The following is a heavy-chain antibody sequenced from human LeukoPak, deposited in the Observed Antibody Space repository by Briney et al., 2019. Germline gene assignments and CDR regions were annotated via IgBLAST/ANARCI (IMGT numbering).Heavy chain of an antibody. V-gene: IGHV4-59*01. Sequence: PSETLSLTCTVSGGSISSYYWSSIRQPPGKGLEWSGYIYYSGSTNYNPSLKSRVTISVDPSKNPFSLKLSSVTAADTAVDYCAGLSDSGFDPWGQGTLVTVSS. CDR3: AGLSDSGFDP. J-gene: IGHJ5*02. D-gene: IGHD2-21*01. CDR1: GGSISSYY. CDR2: IYYSGST.